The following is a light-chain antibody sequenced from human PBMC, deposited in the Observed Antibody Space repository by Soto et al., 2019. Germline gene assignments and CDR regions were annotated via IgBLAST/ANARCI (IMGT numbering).Light chain of an antibody. Sequence: DIQMTQSPSSLSASVGDTVTITCRASQSISNSLNWYQQKLGKVPKLLIYAASSLQSGVPSRFSGGGSGTHFTLTTSSLQREDFATYYCQQTYSTPPSTFGPGT. CDR2: AAS. CDR1: QSISNS. V-gene: IGKV1-39*01. J-gene: IGKJ3*01. CDR3: QQTYSTPPST.